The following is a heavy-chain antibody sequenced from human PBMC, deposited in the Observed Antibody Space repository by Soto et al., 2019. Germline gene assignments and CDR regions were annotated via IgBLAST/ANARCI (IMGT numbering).Heavy chain of an antibody. Sequence: GGSLRLSCSASGFTFSSYARHWVRQAPGKGLEYVSAISSNGGSTYYADSVKGRFTISRDNSKNTLYLQMSSLRAEDTAVYYCVTWEEGLVTMVRGVNSYGMDVWGQGTTVTVSS. V-gene: IGHV3-64D*06. D-gene: IGHD3-10*01. CDR2: ISSNGGST. CDR3: VTWEEGLVTMVRGVNSYGMDV. J-gene: IGHJ6*02. CDR1: GFTFSSYA.